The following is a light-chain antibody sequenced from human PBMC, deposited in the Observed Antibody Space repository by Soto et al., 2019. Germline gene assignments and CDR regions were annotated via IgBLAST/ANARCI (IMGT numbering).Light chain of an antibody. V-gene: IGKV3-20*01. CDR1: QSVSSSY. CDR3: QQYGSSPRIT. J-gene: IGKJ4*01. Sequence: EIVLTQSPGTLSLARGERATLSCRASQSVSSSYLAWYQQKPGQAPRLLIYGASSRATGIPDRFSGSGSGTDFTLTISRLEPEDFAVYYCQQYGSSPRITFGGGTKVDIK. CDR2: GAS.